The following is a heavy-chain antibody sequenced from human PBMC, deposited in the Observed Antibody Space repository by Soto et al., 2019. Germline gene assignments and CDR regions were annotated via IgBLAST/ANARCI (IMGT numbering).Heavy chain of an antibody. CDR1: GFTFKNYP. CDR2: ISGSGAER. D-gene: IGHD3-10*01. CDR3: AKGSLIFGEGVYDWFAT. V-gene: IGHV3-23*01. J-gene: IGHJ5*02. Sequence: EVQLLESGGGLGQPGGSLRLSCATCGFTFKNYPLAWVRQSAGKGLQWVSSISGSGAERSYADSVKGRFTISRDDSQNTMYLQMSSLRVDDTATYYCAKGSLIFGEGVYDWFATWGQGTLVVVSS.